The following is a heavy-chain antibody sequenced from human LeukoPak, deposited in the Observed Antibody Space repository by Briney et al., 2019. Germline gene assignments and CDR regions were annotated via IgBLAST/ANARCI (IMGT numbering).Heavy chain of an antibody. D-gene: IGHD3-16*01. J-gene: IGHJ3*02. CDR1: GGSIRNYY. Sequence: SESLSLTCTVSGGSIRNYYGSSTRHPPGGWLEWLAYIFYSGSTDYNPSLKSRVTISVDTSKNQFSLKLTSVTAADTAMYYCARSDTSGGVAAFDAFDIWGQGAMVTVSS. V-gene: IGHV4-59*01. CDR2: IFYSGST. CDR3: ARSDTSGGVAAFDAFDI.